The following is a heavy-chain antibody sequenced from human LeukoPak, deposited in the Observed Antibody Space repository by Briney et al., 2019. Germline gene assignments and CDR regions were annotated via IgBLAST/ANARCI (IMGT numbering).Heavy chain of an antibody. J-gene: IGHJ3*02. CDR3: ARDLELTGDDAFDI. CDR2: IIPIFGTA. V-gene: IGHV1-69*13. Sequence: EASVKVSCKASGGTLSSYAISWVRQAPGQGLERMGGIIPIFGTANYAQKFQGRVTITADESTSTAYMELSSLRSEDTAVYYCARDLELTGDDAFDIWGQGTMVTVSS. CDR1: GGTLSSYA. D-gene: IGHD7-27*01.